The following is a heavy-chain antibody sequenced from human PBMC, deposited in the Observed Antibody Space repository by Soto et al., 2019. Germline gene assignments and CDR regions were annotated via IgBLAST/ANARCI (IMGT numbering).Heavy chain of an antibody. CDR3: ASRAGSSSLYAMDV. J-gene: IGHJ6*02. D-gene: IGHD6-13*01. V-gene: IGHV1-46*01. CDR2: INPGRGNT. CDR1: GYTFTDFY. Sequence: QAQLVQSGTEVRRPGASVKVSCKASGYTFTDFYLYWVRQAPGQGLEWMGTINPGRGNTAYAQNFQGRVTVTRDTSTSTVNMELTSLRFEDTAVYYCASRAGSSSLYAMDVWGQGTTVTVSS.